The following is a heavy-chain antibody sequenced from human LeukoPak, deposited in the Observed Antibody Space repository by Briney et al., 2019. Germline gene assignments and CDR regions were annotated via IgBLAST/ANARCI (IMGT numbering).Heavy chain of an antibody. CDR2: IFHTGST. D-gene: IGHD4-17*01. J-gene: IGHJ4*02. V-gene: IGHV4-31*03. CDR3: ARSSIYGDLDY. CDR1: GGSISSGGYY. Sequence: SETLSLTCTVSGGSISSGGYYWTWIRQHPGKGLEWIGYIFHTGSTYYNPSLKSRLTISVDTSKNQFSLKLSSVTAADTAVYYCARSSIYGDLDYWGQGTLVTVSS.